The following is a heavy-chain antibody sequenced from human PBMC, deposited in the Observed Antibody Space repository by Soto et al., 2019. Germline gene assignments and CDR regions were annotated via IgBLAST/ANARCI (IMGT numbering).Heavy chain of an antibody. J-gene: IGHJ4*02. V-gene: IGHV1-18*04. D-gene: IGHD4-17*01. Sequence: QVQLVQSGAEVKKPGASVKVSCKASGYTFTSYGISWVRQAPGQGLEWMGWISAYNGNTNYAQKLQGRVTMTTDTSTSTAYMKLSSLRSEDTAVYYCARAGVGYGDYLSIDYWGQGTLVTVSS. CDR2: ISAYNGNT. CDR3: ARAGVGYGDYLSIDY. CDR1: GYTFTSYG.